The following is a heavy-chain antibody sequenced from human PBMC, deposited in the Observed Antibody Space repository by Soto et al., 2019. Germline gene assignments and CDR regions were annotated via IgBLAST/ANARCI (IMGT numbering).Heavy chain of an antibody. J-gene: IGHJ5*02. Sequence: QVQLVQSGAEVKTPGASVKVSCKASGYTFASYDMNWVRQAPGQGLEWMGRMNPNSNSTGYAQKFQGRLTMSRVFAWSIAHMALSSLRNEDPAVYYCARSDGYHLNWLDPWGQGTLVTVSA. V-gene: IGHV1-8*01. CDR2: MNPNSNST. CDR1: GYTFASYD. D-gene: IGHD2-21*01. CDR3: ARSDGYHLNWLDP.